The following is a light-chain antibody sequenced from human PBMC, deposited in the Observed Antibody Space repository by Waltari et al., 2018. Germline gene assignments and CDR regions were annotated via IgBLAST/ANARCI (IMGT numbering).Light chain of an antibody. Sequence: QSALTQPPSASGSPGQSVAISCTGTSSDVGGYNYVSWYQQHPGKAPKLIIYEVSKRPSGVPDRFSGSKSGNTASLTGSGLQADDEADYYCSSYAGSNLWVLGGGTKLTVL. CDR1: SSDVGGYNY. CDR3: SSYAGSNLWV. CDR2: EVS. V-gene: IGLV2-8*01. J-gene: IGLJ3*02.